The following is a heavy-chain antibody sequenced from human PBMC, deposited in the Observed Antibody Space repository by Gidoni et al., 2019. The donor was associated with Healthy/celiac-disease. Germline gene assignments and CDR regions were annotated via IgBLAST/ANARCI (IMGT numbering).Heavy chain of an antibody. J-gene: IGHJ6*02. Sequence: EVQLLESGGGLVQPGWSMRLSCAASGFPFSSSAMTWVRQAPGTGPEWVSAIIGSGGSTYYADSVKGRFTISRDNSKNTLYLQMNSLRAEDTAVYYCAKDAYSSSWYFDYYYYGMDVWGQGTTVTVSS. D-gene: IGHD6-13*01. CDR1: GFPFSSSA. V-gene: IGHV3-23*01. CDR2: IIGSGGST. CDR3: AKDAYSSSWYFDYYYYGMDV.